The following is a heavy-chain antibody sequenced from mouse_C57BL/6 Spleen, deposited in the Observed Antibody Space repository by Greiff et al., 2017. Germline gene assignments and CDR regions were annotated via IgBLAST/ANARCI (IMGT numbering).Heavy chain of an antibody. V-gene: IGHV5-17*01. CDR1: GFTFSDYG. CDR3: ARDYDGYLWAMDY. Sequence: EVMLVESGGGLVKPGGSLTLSCAASGFTFSDYGMHWVRQAPEQGLEWVAYISSGSSTIYYADTVKGRFPISRDNAKNNLFLQMTSRRSEDTAMDYCARDYDGYLWAMDYWGQGTSVTVSA. CDR2: ISSGSSTI. J-gene: IGHJ4*01. D-gene: IGHD2-3*01.